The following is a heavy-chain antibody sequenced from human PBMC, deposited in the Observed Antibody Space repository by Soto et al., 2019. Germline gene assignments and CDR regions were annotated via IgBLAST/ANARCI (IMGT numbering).Heavy chain of an antibody. CDR2: INHSGST. Sequence: SETLSLTCAVYGGSFSGYYWSWIRQPPGKGLEWIGEINHSGSTNYNPSLKSRVTISVDTSKDQFSLKLSSVTAADTAAYYCARGVKCSGGSCYSVVDYGMDVWGQGTTVTVSS. CDR1: GGSFSGYY. J-gene: IGHJ6*02. D-gene: IGHD2-15*01. V-gene: IGHV4-34*01. CDR3: ARGVKCSGGSCYSVVDYGMDV.